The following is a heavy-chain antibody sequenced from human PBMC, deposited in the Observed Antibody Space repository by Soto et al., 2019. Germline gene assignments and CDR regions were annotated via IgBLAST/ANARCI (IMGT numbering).Heavy chain of an antibody. D-gene: IGHD3-10*01. J-gene: IGHJ6*02. CDR2: IKQDGSAK. Sequence: PGGSLRLSCAASGFTLSSYWMNWVRQAPGKGLEWVANIKQDGSAKYYVDSVKGRFTISRDNAKNSLYLQMNSLRREDTAVYYCARTYYYGSGSFYGMDVWGQGTTVTVSS. CDR1: GFTLSSYW. V-gene: IGHV3-7*01. CDR3: ARTYYYGSGSFYGMDV.